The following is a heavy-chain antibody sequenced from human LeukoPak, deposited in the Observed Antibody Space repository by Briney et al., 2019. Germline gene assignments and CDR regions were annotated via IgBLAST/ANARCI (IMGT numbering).Heavy chain of an antibody. CDR2: IYYSGST. CDR1: GGSVSSGSYY. Sequence: SETLSLTCTVSGGSVSSGSYYWGWIRQPPGKGLEWIGSIYYSGSTYYNPSLKSRVTISVDTSKNQFSLKLSSVTAADTAVYYCASNRLITIFGVVIINWFDPWGQGTLVTVSS. D-gene: IGHD3-3*01. V-gene: IGHV4-39*01. J-gene: IGHJ5*02. CDR3: ASNRLITIFGVVIINWFDP.